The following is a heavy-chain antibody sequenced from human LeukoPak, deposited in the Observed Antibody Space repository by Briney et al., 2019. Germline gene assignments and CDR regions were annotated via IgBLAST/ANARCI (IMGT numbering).Heavy chain of an antibody. V-gene: IGHV3-30*18. CDR2: ISYDGSNK. CDR3: AKDKQLGDYGMDV. J-gene: IGHJ6*02. D-gene: IGHD6-6*01. CDR1: GFTFSSYG. Sequence: PGGSLRLSCAASGFTFSSYGMHWVRQAPGKGLEWVAVISYDGSNKYYADSVKGRFTISRDNSKNTLYLQMSSLRAEDTAVYYCAKDKQLGDYGMDVWGQGTTVTVSS.